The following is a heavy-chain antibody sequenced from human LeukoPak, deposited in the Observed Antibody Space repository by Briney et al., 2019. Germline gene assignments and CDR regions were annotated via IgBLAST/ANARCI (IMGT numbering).Heavy chain of an antibody. Sequence: PSETLSLTCAVYGGSFSGYYWSWIRQPPGKGLEWIGEINHSGSTNYNPSLKSRVTISVDTSKNQFSLKLSSVTAADTAVYYRARLWIQLWSDNWFDPWGQGTLVTVSS. CDR3: ARLWIQLWSDNWFDP. CDR1: GGSFSGYY. V-gene: IGHV4-34*01. D-gene: IGHD5-18*01. CDR2: INHSGST. J-gene: IGHJ5*02.